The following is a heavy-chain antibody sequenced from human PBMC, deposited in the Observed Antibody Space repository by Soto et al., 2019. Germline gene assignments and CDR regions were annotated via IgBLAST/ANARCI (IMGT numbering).Heavy chain of an antibody. CDR3: AREKPYSSSWYHDY. CDR1: GGSFSGYY. D-gene: IGHD6-13*01. CDR2: INHSGST. Sequence: QVQLQQWGAGLLKPSETLSLTCAVYGGSFSGYYWSWIGQPPGKGLEWIGEINHSGSTNYNPSLKSRVTISVDTAKNQFSLKLSSVTAADTAVYYCAREKPYSSSWYHDYWGQGTLVTVSS. J-gene: IGHJ4*02. V-gene: IGHV4-34*01.